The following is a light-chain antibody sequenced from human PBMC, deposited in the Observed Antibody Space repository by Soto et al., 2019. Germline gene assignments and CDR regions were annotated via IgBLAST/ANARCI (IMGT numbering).Light chain of an antibody. J-gene: IGLJ1*01. Sequence: TQPPSVSGSPGQSVTISCTGTSSDVGSYNRVSWYQQPPGTAPKLMIYEVSNRPSGVPDRFSGSKSGNTASLTISGLQAEDEADYYCSSYTSTSTYVFGTGTKLTVL. V-gene: IGLV2-18*02. CDR1: SSDVGSYNR. CDR2: EVS. CDR3: SSYTSTSTYV.